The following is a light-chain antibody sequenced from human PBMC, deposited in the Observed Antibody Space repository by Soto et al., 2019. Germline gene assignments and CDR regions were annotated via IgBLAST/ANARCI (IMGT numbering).Light chain of an antibody. V-gene: IGKV3-20*01. CDR2: GAS. CDR1: QSVSSSY. CDR3: QQYGSSLPGT. J-gene: IGKJ1*01. Sequence: EIVLTQSPGTLSLSPGERATLSCRASQSVSSSYLAWYQQKPGQAPRLLIYGASSRATGIPDRFSGSGSGTDFTLTIGRLEPEDFAVYYCQQYGSSLPGTFGQGTKVEIK.